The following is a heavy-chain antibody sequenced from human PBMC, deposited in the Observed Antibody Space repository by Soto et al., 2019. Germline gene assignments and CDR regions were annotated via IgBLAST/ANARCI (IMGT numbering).Heavy chain of an antibody. D-gene: IGHD1-1*01. J-gene: IGHJ4*02. CDR3: ERGRYGDY. Sequence: QVHLVQSGAEVKKPGASVKVSCKASGYTFTSYGITWVRQAPGQGLEWMGWISAHNGNTDYAQKLQGRVIVTRDTSTSTAYMELRSLISAVRAVYYCERGRYGDYWGQGARVTVSS. V-gene: IGHV1-18*01. CDR2: ISAHNGNT. CDR1: GYTFTSYG.